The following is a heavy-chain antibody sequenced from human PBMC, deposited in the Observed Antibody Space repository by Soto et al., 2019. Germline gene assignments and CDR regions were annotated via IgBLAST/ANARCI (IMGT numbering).Heavy chain of an antibody. J-gene: IGHJ4*02. CDR1: GFTFSSYG. V-gene: IGHV3-33*01. CDR3: ARGSRSYYYDSSGYYVDY. D-gene: IGHD3-22*01. CDR2: IWYDGSNK. Sequence: GGSLRLSCAASGFTFSSYGMHWVRQAPGKGLEWVAVIWYDGSNKYYADSVKGRFTISRDNSKNTLYLQMNSLRAEDTAVYYCARGSRSYYYDSSGYYVDYWGQGTLVTVSS.